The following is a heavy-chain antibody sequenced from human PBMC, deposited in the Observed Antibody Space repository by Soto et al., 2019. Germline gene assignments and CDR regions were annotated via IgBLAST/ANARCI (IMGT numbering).Heavy chain of an antibody. CDR2: IFYSGST. CDR3: ARNSISKKIDY. CDR1: GGSINSGGYY. Sequence: QVQLQESGPGLVKPSQTLSLTCSVSGGSINSGGYYWTWVGQHPGKGLKWIGNIFYSGSTSYNPSLKSRLTISIDTSKTHFSLKLSSVTAADTAVYYCARNSISKKIDYWGQGTLVTVSS. D-gene: IGHD3-22*01. J-gene: IGHJ4*02. V-gene: IGHV4-31*03.